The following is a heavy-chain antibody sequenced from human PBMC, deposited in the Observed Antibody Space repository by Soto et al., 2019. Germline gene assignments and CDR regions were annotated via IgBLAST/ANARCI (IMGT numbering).Heavy chain of an antibody. CDR1: GVSFSGYY. Sequence: SETLSLTCAVYGVSFSGYYWCLIRQPPGKGLEWIGEINHSGSTNYNPSLKSRVTISVDTSKNQFSLKLSSVTAADTAVYYCARGYYYGMDVWAKGPRSPSP. CDR2: INHSGST. CDR3: ARGYYYGMDV. V-gene: IGHV4-34*01. J-gene: IGHJ6*02.